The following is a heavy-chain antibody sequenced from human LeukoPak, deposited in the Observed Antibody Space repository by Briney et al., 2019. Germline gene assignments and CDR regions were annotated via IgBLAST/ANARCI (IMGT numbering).Heavy chain of an antibody. D-gene: IGHD3-10*01. J-gene: IGHJ4*02. CDR1: GASIRSYY. V-gene: IGHV4-59*01. Sequence: KPSETLSLTCTVSGASIRSYYWSWLRHPPGKGVEWIGYIYYSGSTNYNPSLKSRVTISVDTSKNQFSLKLSSVTAADTAVYYCVGSIRTYYFDYWGQGTLVTVSS. CDR2: IYYSGST. CDR3: VGSIRTYYFDY.